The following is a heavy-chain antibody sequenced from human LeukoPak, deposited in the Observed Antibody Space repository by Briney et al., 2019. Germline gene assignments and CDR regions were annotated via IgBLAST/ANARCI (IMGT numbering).Heavy chain of an antibody. CDR2: ISSSSSYI. CDR3: ARLDASGLDY. CDR1: GFTFSSYS. J-gene: IGHJ4*02. Sequence: GGSLRLSCAASGFTFSSYSMNWVREAPGKGLEWVSSISSSSSYIYYADSVKGRFTISRDNAKNSLYLQMNSLRADDTAVYYCARLDASGLDYWGQGTLVTVSS. D-gene: IGHD6-19*01. V-gene: IGHV3-21*01.